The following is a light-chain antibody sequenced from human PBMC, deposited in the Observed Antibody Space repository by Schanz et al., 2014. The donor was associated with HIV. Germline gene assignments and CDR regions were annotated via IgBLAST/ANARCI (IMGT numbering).Light chain of an antibody. J-gene: IGLJ2*01. CDR3: SSYTGSSSVI. Sequence: QSVLTQPASVSGSPGQSITISCTGTSSDIGGYKYVSWYQHHPGKAPKLLIFDVDNRPSGVSNRFSGSKSGNTASLTISGLQAEDEADYYCSSYTGSSSVIFGGGTKLTVL. CDR2: DVD. CDR1: SSDIGGYKY. V-gene: IGLV2-14*03.